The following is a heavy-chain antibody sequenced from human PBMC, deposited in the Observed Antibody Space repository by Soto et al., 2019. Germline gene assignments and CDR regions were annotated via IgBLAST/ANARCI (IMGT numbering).Heavy chain of an antibody. D-gene: IGHD5-12*01. CDR3: ARDLDSGYDYDYYYYGMDV. Sequence: GALRLSCAASGFTFSSYSMNWVRQAPGKGLEWVSYISSSSSTIYYADSVKGRFTISRDNAKNSLYLQMNSLRDEDTAVYYCARDLDSGYDYDYYYYGMDVWGQGXTVTVSS. CDR2: ISSSSSTI. CDR1: GFTFSSYS. V-gene: IGHV3-48*02. J-gene: IGHJ6*02.